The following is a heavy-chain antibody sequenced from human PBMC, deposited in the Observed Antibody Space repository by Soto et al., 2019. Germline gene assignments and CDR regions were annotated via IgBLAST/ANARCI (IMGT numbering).Heavy chain of an antibody. Sequence: LRLSCAASGFTFSSYSMSWVRQAPGKGLEWASAISGSGGSTYYADSVKGRFTISRDNSKNTLYLQMNSLRAEDTAVYYCAKDSQLAQPSGIFDYWGQGTLVTVSS. CDR1: GFTFSSYS. V-gene: IGHV3-23*01. CDR3: AKDSQLAQPSGIFDY. CDR2: ISGSGGST. D-gene: IGHD3-10*01. J-gene: IGHJ4*02.